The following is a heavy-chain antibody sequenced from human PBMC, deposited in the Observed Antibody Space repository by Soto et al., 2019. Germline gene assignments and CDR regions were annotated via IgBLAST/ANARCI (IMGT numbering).Heavy chain of an antibody. Sequence: ASVKVSCKASGYTFTSYGISWVRQAPGQGLEWMGWISAYNGNTNYAQKLQGRVTMTTDTSTSTAYMELRSLRAEDTAVYYCAKDPYSSSPLDAFDIWGQGTMVTVSS. CDR1: GYTFTSYG. CDR3: AKDPYSSSPLDAFDI. CDR2: ISAYNGNT. J-gene: IGHJ3*02. D-gene: IGHD6-6*01. V-gene: IGHV1-18*01.